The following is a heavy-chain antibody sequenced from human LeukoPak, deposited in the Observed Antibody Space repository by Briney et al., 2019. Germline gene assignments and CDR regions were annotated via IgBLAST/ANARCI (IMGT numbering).Heavy chain of an antibody. V-gene: IGHV1-2*02. CDR2: INPNSGGT. D-gene: IGHD2-2*01. CDR1: GYTFTGYY. J-gene: IGHJ3*02. CDR3: GVLPAAGDAFDI. Sequence: ASVKVSCKASGYTFTGYYMHWVRQAPGQGLEWMGWINPNSGGTNYAQKFQGRVTMTRDTSISTAYMELSRLRSDDTAVYYCGVLPAAGDAFDIWGQGTMVTVSS.